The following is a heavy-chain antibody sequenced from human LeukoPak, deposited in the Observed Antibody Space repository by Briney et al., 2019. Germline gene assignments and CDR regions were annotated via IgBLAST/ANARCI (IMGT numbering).Heavy chain of an antibody. CDR3: ARDRPPNDY. CDR2: IYYSGST. CDR1: GGSISSHY. Sequence: SETLSLTCTVSGGSISSHYWSWIRQPPGKGLEWIGYIYYSGSTNYNPSLKSRVTISVDTSKNQFSLRLSSVTAADTAVYYCARDRPPNDYWGQGTLVTVSS. V-gene: IGHV4-59*11. J-gene: IGHJ4*02.